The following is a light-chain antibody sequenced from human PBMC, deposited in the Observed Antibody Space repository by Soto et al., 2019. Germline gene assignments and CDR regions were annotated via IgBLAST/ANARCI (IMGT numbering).Light chain of an antibody. V-gene: IGKV3-15*01. Sequence: EIVMTQSPATLSVSPGERATLSCRASQTVSSNLAWYQQKPGQAPRLLIYGASTRAPGIPARFSGSGSGTEFTLTIRSLQSEDVAVYYCQQYNDWPPFTIGPGTRVEIK. CDR1: QTVSSN. CDR3: QQYNDWPPFT. J-gene: IGKJ3*01. CDR2: GAS.